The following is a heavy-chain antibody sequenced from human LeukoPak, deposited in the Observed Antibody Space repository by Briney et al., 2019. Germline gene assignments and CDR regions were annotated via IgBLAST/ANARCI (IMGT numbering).Heavy chain of an antibody. D-gene: IGHD3-22*01. CDR1: GFTVSSNY. CDR2: IYSGGST. J-gene: IGHJ5*02. CDR3: ARDLGQYYDTSDNWFDP. V-gene: IGHV3-53*01. Sequence: GGSLRLSCAASGFTVSSNYMSWVRQAPGKGLEWVSVIYSGGSTYYADSVKGRFTISRDNAKNTLNLQMNSLSAEDTAVYYCARDLGQYYDTSDNWFDPWGQGTLVTVSS.